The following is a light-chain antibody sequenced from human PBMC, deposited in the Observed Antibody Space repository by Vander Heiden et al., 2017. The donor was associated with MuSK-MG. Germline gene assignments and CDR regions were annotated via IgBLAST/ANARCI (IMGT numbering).Light chain of an antibody. CDR1: SSNIGRNI. CDR3: AAWDDSLDGFV. Sequence: QSVLTQPPSASGTPGQRVTISCSGSSSNIGRNIVNWYQQLPGTAPKLLIYSNNQRPSGVPDRFSGSKSGTSASLAISGLRSEDEADYHCAAWDDSLDGFVCGTGTEVTVL. CDR2: SNN. V-gene: IGLV1-44*01. J-gene: IGLJ1*01.